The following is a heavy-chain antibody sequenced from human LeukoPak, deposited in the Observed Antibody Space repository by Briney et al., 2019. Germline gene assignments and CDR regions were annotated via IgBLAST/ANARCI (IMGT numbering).Heavy chain of an antibody. J-gene: IGHJ4*02. Sequence: GGSLRLSCAASGFTFSSYAMHWVRQAPGKGLEWVAVISYDGSNKYYADSVKGRFTISRDNSKNTLYLQMNSLRAEDTAVYYCAKSWATIRHFNDCWGQGTLVTVSS. CDR2: ISYDGSNK. CDR3: AKSWATIRHFNDC. V-gene: IGHV3-30-3*02. CDR1: GFTFSSYA. D-gene: IGHD5-12*01.